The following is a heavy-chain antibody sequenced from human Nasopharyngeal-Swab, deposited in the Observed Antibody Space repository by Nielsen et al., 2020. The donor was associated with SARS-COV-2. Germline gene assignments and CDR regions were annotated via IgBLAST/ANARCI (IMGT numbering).Heavy chain of an antibody. V-gene: IGHV3-7*01. CDR3: ARAGVGSGSYYWS. CDR2: IKQDGSEK. D-gene: IGHD3-10*01. CDR1: GLTFSSYW. J-gene: IGHJ4*02. Sequence: GESLKISCAASGLTFSSYWMSWVRQAPGKGLEWVANIKQDGSEKYYVDSVKGRFTISRDNAKNSLYLQMNSLRAEDTAVYYCARAGVGSGSYYWSWGQGTLVTVSS.